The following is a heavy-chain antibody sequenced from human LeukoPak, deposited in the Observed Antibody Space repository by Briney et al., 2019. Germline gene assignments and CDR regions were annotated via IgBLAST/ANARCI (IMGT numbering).Heavy chain of an antibody. J-gene: IGHJ5*02. Sequence: ASVKVSCKASGYTFTGYYMHWVRQAPGQGLEWMGRINPNSGGTNYAQKFQGRVTMTGDTSISTAYMELSRLRSDDTAVYYCARMASRRGNQLLSPSFDPWGQGTLVTVSS. V-gene: IGHV1-2*06. CDR2: INPNSGGT. D-gene: IGHD2-2*01. CDR3: ARMASRRGNQLLSPSFDP. CDR1: GYTFTGYY.